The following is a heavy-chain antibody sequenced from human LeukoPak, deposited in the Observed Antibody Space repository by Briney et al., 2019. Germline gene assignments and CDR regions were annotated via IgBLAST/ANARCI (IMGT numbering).Heavy chain of an antibody. V-gene: IGHV3-30*04. D-gene: IGHD3-16*01. CDR2: ISYDGSNK. Sequence: GGSLRLSCAASGLTFSSYAMHWVRQAPGKGLEWVAVISYDGSNKYYADSVKGRFTISRDNSKNTLYLQMNSLRAEDTAVYYCAIGAGGAIEHWGQGTLVTVSS. CDR1: GLTFSSYA. CDR3: AIGAGGAIEH. J-gene: IGHJ1*01.